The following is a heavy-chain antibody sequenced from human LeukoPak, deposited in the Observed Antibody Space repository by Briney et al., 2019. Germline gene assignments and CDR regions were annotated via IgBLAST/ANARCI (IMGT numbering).Heavy chain of an antibody. V-gene: IGHV5-51*01. Sequence: GESLKISCKGSGYSFTNYWIGWVRQIPGKGLEWMGIIYPGDSETRYSPSFQGQVTISADKSISTAYLQWSSLKASDTAMYYCARQTYYFDSSGYYSPFDHWGQGTPVTVSS. D-gene: IGHD3-22*01. CDR2: IYPGDSET. CDR3: ARQTYYFDSSGYYSPFDH. CDR1: GYSFTNYW. J-gene: IGHJ4*02.